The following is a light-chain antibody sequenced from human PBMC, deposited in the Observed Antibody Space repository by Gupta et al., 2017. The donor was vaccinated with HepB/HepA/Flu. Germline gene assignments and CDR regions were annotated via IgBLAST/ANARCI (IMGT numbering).Light chain of an antibody. J-gene: IGKJ2*01. CDR2: YAS. Sequence: ETVLTQSPDFQSVTPKEKVTITCRASQSVGSSLQWFQQKPDQSPKLLIKYASQSFSGVPSRFSGSGSGTDFTLTINSLEAEDAATYYCHQSYTLPFTFGQGTKLEIK. CDR3: HQSYTLPFT. V-gene: IGKV6-21*01. CDR1: QSVGSS.